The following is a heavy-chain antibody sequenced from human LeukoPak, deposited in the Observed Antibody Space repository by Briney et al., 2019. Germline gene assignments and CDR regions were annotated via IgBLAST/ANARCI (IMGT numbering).Heavy chain of an antibody. CDR3: AKGSYYDSSGSFYFDY. CDR2: ISGSGDNV. J-gene: IGHJ4*02. Sequence: GGSLRLSCAACGFTFSSYAMSWVRQAPGKGLEWVSGISGSGDNVYYADSVKARFTISRDNSKNTLYVQVNSLGTEDTAAYYCAKGSYYDSSGSFYFDYWGQGTLVTVSS. D-gene: IGHD3-22*01. V-gene: IGHV3-23*01. CDR1: GFTFSSYA.